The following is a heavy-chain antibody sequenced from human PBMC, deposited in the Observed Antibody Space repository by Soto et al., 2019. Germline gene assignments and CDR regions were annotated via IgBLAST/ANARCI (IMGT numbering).Heavy chain of an antibody. Sequence: ASVKVSCKASGYTFTGYYMHWVRQAPGQGLEWMGWINPNSGGTNYAQKFQGRVTMTRDTSISTAYMELSRLRSDDTAVYYCAIMLPATMIVVSDYWGQGTLVTVSS. CDR1: GYTFTGYY. J-gene: IGHJ4*02. CDR3: AIMLPATMIVVSDY. CDR2: INPNSGGT. V-gene: IGHV1-2*02. D-gene: IGHD3-22*01.